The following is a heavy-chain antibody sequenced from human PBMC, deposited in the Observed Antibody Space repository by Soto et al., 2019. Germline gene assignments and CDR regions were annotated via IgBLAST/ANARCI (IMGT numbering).Heavy chain of an antibody. CDR2: FHWDDDK. CDR1: VFLLDTWGVG. V-gene: IGHV2-5*02. J-gene: IGHJ4*02. Sequence: QITLKASGPTLVRPTQTLTLTCTVSVFLLDTWGVGVGWIRQPPGKAPEWLALFHWDDDKRYSPSLKNRLTITKDTSKNQVVITVTNMDPVDTVTYYCARALGSWGAYYFDHWGQGTLVTVSS. CDR3: ARALGSWGAYYFDH. D-gene: IGHD3-16*01.